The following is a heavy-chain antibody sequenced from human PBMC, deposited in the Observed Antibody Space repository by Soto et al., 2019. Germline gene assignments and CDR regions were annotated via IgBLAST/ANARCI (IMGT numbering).Heavy chain of an antibody. V-gene: IGHV3-30-3*01. J-gene: IGHJ6*02. CDR2: ISYDGSNK. Sequence: GGSLRLSCAASGFTFSSYAMSWVRQAPGKGLEWVAVISYDGSNKYYADSVKGRFTISRDNSKNTLYLQMNSLRAEDTAVYYCAKEFGSSSYYYYGMDVWGQGTTVTV. CDR1: GFTFSSYA. CDR3: AKEFGSSSYYYYGMDV. D-gene: IGHD6-6*01.